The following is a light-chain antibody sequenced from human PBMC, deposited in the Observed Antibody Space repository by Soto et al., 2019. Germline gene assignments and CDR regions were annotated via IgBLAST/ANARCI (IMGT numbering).Light chain of an antibody. CDR2: EGT. J-gene: IGLJ3*02. Sequence: QSALTQPASVSGSPGQSITISCTGTSNDIGGSNLVSWYQQHPGKAPKPMIYEGTKRPSGVSNRFSGSKSGNTASLTISGLQAEDEADYYCCSYASISTWVFGGGTKLTVL. CDR1: SNDIGGSNL. CDR3: CSYASISTWV. V-gene: IGLV2-23*01.